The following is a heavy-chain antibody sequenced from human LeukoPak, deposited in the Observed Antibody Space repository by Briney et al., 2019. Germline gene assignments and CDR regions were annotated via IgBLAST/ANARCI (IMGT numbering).Heavy chain of an antibody. V-gene: IGHV7-4-1*02. J-gene: IGHJ4*02. CDR2: INTNTGNP. D-gene: IGHD5-24*01. CDR1: GYTFTTSS. CDR3: VRDRWLPQY. Sequence: ASVKVSCKASGYTFTTSSINWVRQAPGQGLEWTGWINTNTGNPTYAQGFTGRFVFSLDTSVSTAYLQITSLKAEDTAVYYCVRDRWLPQYWGQGTLVTVSS.